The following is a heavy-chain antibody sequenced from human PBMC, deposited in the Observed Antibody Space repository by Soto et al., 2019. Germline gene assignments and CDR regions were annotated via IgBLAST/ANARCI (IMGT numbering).Heavy chain of an antibody. J-gene: IGHJ4*02. CDR1: GFTFSSYA. CDR2: ISYDGSNK. D-gene: IGHD3-22*01. CDR3: ARDPDSSGYYLAFDY. V-gene: IGHV3-30-3*01. Sequence: GGSLRLSCAASGFTFSSYAMHWVRQAPGKGLEWVAVISYDGSNKYYADSVKGRFTISRDNSKNMLYLQMNSLRAEDTAVYYCARDPDSSGYYLAFDYWGQGTLVTVSS.